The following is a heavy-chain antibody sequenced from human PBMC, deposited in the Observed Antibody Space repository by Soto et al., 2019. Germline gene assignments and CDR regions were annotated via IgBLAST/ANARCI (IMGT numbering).Heavy chain of an antibody. CDR1: GFTFTRYW. CDR3: ASDANSGYSRDG. CDR2: INQDAREK. V-gene: IGHV3-7*01. Sequence: PGGSLRLSCAASGFTFTRYWMYWVRQAPGKGLEWVATINQDAREKYYVDSVKGRFTVSRDTAKNSLYLQINSLRAEDTAVYYYASDANSGYSRDGWGQGTLVTVPS. J-gene: IGHJ4*02. D-gene: IGHD5-12*01.